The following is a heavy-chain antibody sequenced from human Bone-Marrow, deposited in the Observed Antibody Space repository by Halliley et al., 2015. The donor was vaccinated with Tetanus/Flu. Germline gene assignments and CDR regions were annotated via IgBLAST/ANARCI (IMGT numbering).Heavy chain of an antibody. CDR3: ARLDGGSNWYYGMDV. CDR2: ICYKEKP. J-gene: IGHJ6*02. Sequence: GNICYKEKPSSTPPLKSRVTISVDMSKNQLSLKLSPVAAADTGVYYCARLDGGSNWYYGMDVWGQGTTVTVSS. V-gene: IGHV4-39*01. D-gene: IGHD1-20*01.